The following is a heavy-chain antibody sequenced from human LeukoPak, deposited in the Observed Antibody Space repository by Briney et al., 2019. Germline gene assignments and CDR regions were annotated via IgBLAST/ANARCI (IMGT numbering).Heavy chain of an antibody. CDR3: ARSDSSGPLIPLFDY. V-gene: IGHV4-39*01. CDR1: GGSIRSYY. D-gene: IGHD6-19*01. Sequence: PSETLSLTCTVSGGSIRSYYWSWIRQPPGKGLEWIGSIYYSGSTYYNPSLKSRVTISVDTSKNQFSLKLHSVTAADTAVYYCARSDSSGPLIPLFDYWGQGTLVTVSS. CDR2: IYYSGST. J-gene: IGHJ4*02.